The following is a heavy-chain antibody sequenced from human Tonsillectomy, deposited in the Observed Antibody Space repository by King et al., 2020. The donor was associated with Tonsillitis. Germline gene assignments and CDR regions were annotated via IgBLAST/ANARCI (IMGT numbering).Heavy chain of an antibody. CDR1: GYTFTGYH. Sequence: VQLVESGAEVKKPGASVKVSCKASGYTFTGYHMHWVRQARGQGLEWMGWISPNSGGTNYAQMFQGRVTMTRDTSITTAYMELSGLRSDDTAVYYCAKIGTAYGAFDIWGQGKMVTVSS. J-gene: IGHJ3*02. D-gene: IGHD3-10*01. CDR2: ISPNSGGT. CDR3: AKIGTAYGAFDI. V-gene: IGHV1-2*02.